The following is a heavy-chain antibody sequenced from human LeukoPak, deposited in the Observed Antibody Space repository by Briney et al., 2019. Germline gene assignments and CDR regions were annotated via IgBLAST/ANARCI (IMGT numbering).Heavy chain of an antibody. J-gene: IGHJ3*02. CDR2: IKQDGSER. D-gene: IGHD1-26*01. CDR3: ARDRYSGTYLGASDI. CDR1: GFTFSNFW. V-gene: IGHV3-7*01. Sequence: GESLKISCAASGFTFSNFWMSWVRQAPGKGLEWVANIKQDGSERYFVDSVKGRFTISRDNAKNSLYLQMSSLRAEDTAVYYCARDRYSGTYLGASDIWGQGTMVTVSS.